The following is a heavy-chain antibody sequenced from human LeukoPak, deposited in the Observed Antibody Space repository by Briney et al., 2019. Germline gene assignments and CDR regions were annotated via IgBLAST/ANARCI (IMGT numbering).Heavy chain of an antibody. CDR3: ARVGKNGWDFDH. Sequence: PGESLRLSCAASGFTFSAYWMTWVRQAPGTGLEWVANINEGGNVKFYVDSVKGRFTISRDNTKISLYLQMYSLRAEDTAVYYCARVGKNGWDFDHWGQGTLVTVSS. CDR2: INEGGNVK. CDR1: GFTFSAYW. J-gene: IGHJ4*02. D-gene: IGHD6-19*01. V-gene: IGHV3-7*01.